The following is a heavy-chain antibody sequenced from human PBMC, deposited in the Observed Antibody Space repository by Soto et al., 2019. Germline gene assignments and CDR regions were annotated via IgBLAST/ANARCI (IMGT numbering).Heavy chain of an antibody. V-gene: IGHV1-18*01. J-gene: IGHJ4*02. CDR2: ISAYNGNT. D-gene: IGHD3-3*01. CDR3: ARESGFWSGYSDY. Sequence: ASVKVSCKASGYTFTSYGISWVRQAPGQGLEWKGRISAYNGNTNYAQKLQGRVTMTTDTSTSTAYIELRSLRSDDTAMYYCARESGFWSGYSDYWGQGTLVTVSS. CDR1: GYTFTSYG.